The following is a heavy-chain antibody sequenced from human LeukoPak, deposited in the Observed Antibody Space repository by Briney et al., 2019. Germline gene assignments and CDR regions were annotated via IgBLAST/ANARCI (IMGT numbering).Heavy chain of an antibody. CDR3: ARGVCSGGSCYTFDY. CDR2: INHSGST. Sequence: PSETLSLTCAVYGGSFSGYYWSWIRQPPGKGLEWIGEINHSGSTNYNPSLKSRVTISVDTSKNQFSLELSSVTAADTAVYYCARGVCSGGSCYTFDYWGQGTLVTVSS. CDR1: GGSFSGYY. D-gene: IGHD2-15*01. J-gene: IGHJ4*02. V-gene: IGHV4-34*01.